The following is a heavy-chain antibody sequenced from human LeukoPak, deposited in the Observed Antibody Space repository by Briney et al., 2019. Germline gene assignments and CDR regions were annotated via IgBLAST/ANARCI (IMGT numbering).Heavy chain of an antibody. D-gene: IGHD3-10*01. CDR3: ARDGGIIANDY. V-gene: IGHV4-38-2*02. CDR2: IYHSGST. CDR1: GYSISSGYY. Sequence: SETLSLTCTVSGYSISSGYYWGWIRQPPGKGLEWIGSIYHSGSTYYNPSLKSRVTISVDTSKNQFSLKLSSVIAADTAVYYCARDGGIIANDYWGQGTLVTVSS. J-gene: IGHJ4*02.